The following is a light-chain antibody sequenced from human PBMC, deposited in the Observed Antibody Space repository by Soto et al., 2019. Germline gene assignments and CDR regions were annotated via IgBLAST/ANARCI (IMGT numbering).Light chain of an antibody. CDR1: QSVSSN. J-gene: IGKJ4*01. CDR3: QQYNNWSPLS. V-gene: IGKV3-15*01. Sequence: EIVMTQSPATLSVSPGERATLSCRASQSVSSNLAWYQQKPGQAPRLLIYGASTRATVIPARFSGSGSGTEFTLTFSSLQSEDFAVYYCQQYNNWSPLSFGGGTKVEIK. CDR2: GAS.